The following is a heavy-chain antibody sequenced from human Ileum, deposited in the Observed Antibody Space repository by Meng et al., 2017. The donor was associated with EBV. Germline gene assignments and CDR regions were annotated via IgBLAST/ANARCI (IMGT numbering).Heavy chain of an antibody. D-gene: IGHD2-15*01. V-gene: IGHV4-39*07. Sequence: QLQGSGPVLVKPSETLSPPCTVSGGSISSSCYYWGWSRQPPGKGLEWIGSIYYSGSTSYNPSLKSRVTISVDTSKNQFSLKLSSVTAADTAVYYCARELMYCSGGSCYPFDYWGQGTLVTVSS. CDR2: IYYSGST. CDR1: GGSISSSCYY. CDR3: ARELMYCSGGSCYPFDY. J-gene: IGHJ4*02.